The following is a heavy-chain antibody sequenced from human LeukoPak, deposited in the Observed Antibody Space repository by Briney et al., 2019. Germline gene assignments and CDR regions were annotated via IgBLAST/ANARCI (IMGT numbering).Heavy chain of an antibody. CDR2: ISSSGSTI. CDR3: ARGKTIFGVVYYFDY. D-gene: IGHD3-3*01. J-gene: IGHJ4*02. CDR1: GFTFSDYY. V-gene: IGHV3-11*01. Sequence: GGSLRLSCAASGFTFSDYYMSWIRQAPGKGLEWVSYISSSGSTIYYADSVKGRFAISRDNAKNSLYLQMNSLRAEDTAVYYCARGKTIFGVVYYFDYWGQGTLVTVSS.